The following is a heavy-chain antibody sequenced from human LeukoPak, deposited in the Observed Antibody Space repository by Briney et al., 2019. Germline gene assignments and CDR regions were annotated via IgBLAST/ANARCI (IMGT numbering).Heavy chain of an antibody. CDR3: AKGRGFFEGACFDY. CDR1: GFTFDDYA. Sequence: GRSLRLSCATSGFTFDDYAMHWVRQAPGKGLEWVSGITWNSATIVYADSVKGRFTISRDNAKNSVYLQMNSLRAEDTALYYCAKGRGFFEGACFDYWGRGTLVTVSS. V-gene: IGHV3-9*01. D-gene: IGHD3-3*01. J-gene: IGHJ4*02. CDR2: ITWNSATI.